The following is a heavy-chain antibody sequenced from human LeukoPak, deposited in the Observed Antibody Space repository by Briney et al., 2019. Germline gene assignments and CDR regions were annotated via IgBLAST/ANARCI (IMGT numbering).Heavy chain of an antibody. CDR3: AKGGYYDSSGYIDC. D-gene: IGHD3-22*01. Sequence: AGGSLRLSCAASGFTFSSYAMSWVRQAPGKGLEWVSAISGSGGSTYYADSVKGRFTISRDNSKNTLYLQMNSLRAEDTVVYYCAKGGYYDSSGYIDCWGQGTLVTVSS. V-gene: IGHV3-23*01. CDR2: ISGSGGST. CDR1: GFTFSSYA. J-gene: IGHJ4*02.